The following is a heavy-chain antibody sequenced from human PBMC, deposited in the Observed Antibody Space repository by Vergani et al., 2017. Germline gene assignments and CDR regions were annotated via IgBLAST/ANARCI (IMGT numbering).Heavy chain of an antibody. CDR2: IYTSEST. V-gene: IGHV4-4*07. J-gene: IGHJ4*02. D-gene: IGHD3-3*01. CDR3: AKSDRLRFLEWSVHLFDY. CDR1: GGSISPYY. Sequence: QVQLQESGPGLVKPSETLSLTCIVSGGSISPYYWSWIRQPAGKGLEWIGRIYTSESTNYNPSLKSRVTMSVDTSKNQFSLKLSSVTAADTAVYYCAKSDRLRFLEWSVHLFDYWGQGTLVTVSS.